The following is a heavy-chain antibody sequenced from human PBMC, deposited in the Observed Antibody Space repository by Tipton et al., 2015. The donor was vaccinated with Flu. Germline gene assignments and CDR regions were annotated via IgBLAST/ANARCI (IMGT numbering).Heavy chain of an antibody. V-gene: IGHV4-4*07. D-gene: IGHD4-11*01. CDR2: IYTSGGV. CDR3: ARGEIDYTNYYFCMDV. CDR1: GGSLDNYF. Sequence: TLSLTCTVSGGSLDNYFWSWIRQPAGKGLEWIGRIYTSGGVDYNPSLRGRVSMSIDTSKNQFSLNLNPVTAADTAAYYCARGEIDYTNYYFCMDVWGKGTTVTVSS. J-gene: IGHJ6*03.